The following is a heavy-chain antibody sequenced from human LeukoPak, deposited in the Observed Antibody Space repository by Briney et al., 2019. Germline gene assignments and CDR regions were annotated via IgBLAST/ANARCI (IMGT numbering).Heavy chain of an antibody. Sequence: GGSLRLSCAASGFTFDDCAMHWVRQAPGKGLEWVSGISWNSGSIGYADSVKGRFTISRDNAKNSLYLQMNSLRAEDTALYYCARVNLEGIYDWYFDLWGRGTLVTVSS. D-gene: IGHD2/OR15-2a*01. CDR1: GFTFDDCA. V-gene: IGHV3-9*01. CDR3: ARVNLEGIYDWYFDL. CDR2: ISWNSGSI. J-gene: IGHJ2*01.